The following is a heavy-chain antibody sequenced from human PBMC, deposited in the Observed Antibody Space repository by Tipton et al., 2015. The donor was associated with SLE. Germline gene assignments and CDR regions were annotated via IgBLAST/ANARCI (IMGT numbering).Heavy chain of an antibody. D-gene: IGHD2-21*02. CDR3: ARGSWAYCGGDCYSAYWYFDL. V-gene: IGHV4-39*07. J-gene: IGHJ2*01. Sequence: GLVKPSETLSLTCTVSGGSISSSSYYWGWIRQPPGKGLEWIGSIYYSGSTYYNPSLKSRVTISVDTSKNQFSLKLSSVTAADTAVYYCARGSWAYCGGDCYSAYWYFDLWGRGTLVTVSS. CDR2: IYYSGST. CDR1: GGSISSSSYY.